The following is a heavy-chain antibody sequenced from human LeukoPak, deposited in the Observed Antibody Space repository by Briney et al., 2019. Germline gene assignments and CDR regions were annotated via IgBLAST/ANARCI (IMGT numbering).Heavy chain of an antibody. V-gene: IGHV1-69*06. J-gene: IGHJ4*02. CDR2: IIPIFGTA. D-gene: IGHD3-16*01. Sequence: SVKVSCKASGGTFSSYAISWVRQAPGQGLEWMGGIIPIFGTANYAQKFQGRVTMTEDTSTDTAYMELSSLRSEDTAVYYCAREGGRGAVTFDYWGQGTLVTVSS. CDR1: GGTFSSYA. CDR3: AREGGRGAVTFDY.